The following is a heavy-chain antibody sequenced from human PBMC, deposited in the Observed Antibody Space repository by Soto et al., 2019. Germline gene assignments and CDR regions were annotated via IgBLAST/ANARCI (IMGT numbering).Heavy chain of an antibody. CDR3: AMVDNYVTPTPQDV. D-gene: IGHD3-16*01. CDR2: ISTYSGNT. J-gene: IGHJ6*02. CDR1: GDIFVNYG. Sequence: QVQLVQSGDEVRKPGSSVKVSCKASGDIFVNYGIAWVRQSPGLGLEWRGWISTYSGNTHYASKVQGSLTMTTDTYTTTAYMDLGSLTSDDTAVYYCAMVDNYVTPTPQDVWGQGPTVTVSS. V-gene: IGHV1-18*01.